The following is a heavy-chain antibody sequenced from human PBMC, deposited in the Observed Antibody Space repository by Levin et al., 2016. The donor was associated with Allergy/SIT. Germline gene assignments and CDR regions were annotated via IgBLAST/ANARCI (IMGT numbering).Heavy chain of an antibody. Sequence: WIRQPPGKGLEWIGYIYYSGSTNYNPSLKSRVTISVDTSKNQFSLKLSSVTAADTAVYYCARYPDYDYVWGSYPGGPWGQGTLVTVSS. J-gene: IGHJ5*02. CDR3: ARYPDYDYVWGSYPGGP. D-gene: IGHD3-16*02. CDR2: IYYSGST. V-gene: IGHV4-59*08.